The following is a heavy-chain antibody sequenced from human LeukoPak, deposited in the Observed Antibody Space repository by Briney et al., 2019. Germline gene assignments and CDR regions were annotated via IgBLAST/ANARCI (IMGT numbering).Heavy chain of an antibody. CDR2: IYYSGST. Sequence: SETLSLTCTVSGGSISSSSYYWGWIRQPPGKGLEWIGSIYYSGSTYYSPSLKSRVTMSVDTSKHQFSLKLSSVTAADTAVYYCARHGSASGWYRSHFDYWGQGTLVTVSS. CDR1: GGSISSSSYY. D-gene: IGHD6-19*01. J-gene: IGHJ4*02. CDR3: ARHGSASGWYRSHFDY. V-gene: IGHV4-39*01.